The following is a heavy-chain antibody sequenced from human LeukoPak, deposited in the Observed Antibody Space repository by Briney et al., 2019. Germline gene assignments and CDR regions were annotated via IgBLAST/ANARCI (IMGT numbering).Heavy chain of an antibody. CDR3: ARDGVSWLRFGGRNAFDI. J-gene: IGHJ3*02. CDR2: INHSGST. Sequence: SETLSLTCTVSGGSFSGYYWSWIRQPPGKGLEWIGEINHSGSTNYNPSLKSRVTISVDTSKNQFSLKLSSVTAADTAVYYCARDGVSWLRFGGRNAFDIWGQGTMVTVSS. CDR1: GGSFSGYY. D-gene: IGHD5-12*01. V-gene: IGHV4-34*01.